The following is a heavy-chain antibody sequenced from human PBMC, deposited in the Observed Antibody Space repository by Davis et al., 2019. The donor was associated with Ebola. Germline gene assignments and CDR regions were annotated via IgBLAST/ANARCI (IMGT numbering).Heavy chain of an antibody. D-gene: IGHD5-18*01. CDR1: EYSFTDYW. CDR3: ARLGSYGSTSYYYYGMDV. J-gene: IGHJ6*02. V-gene: IGHV5-51*01. Sequence: KVSCKGSEYSFTDYWIGWVRQMPGKGLEWMGIIYPDDSDTRYSPSFQGQVIISADKSISTAYLQWSSLKASDTAMYYCARLGSYGSTSYYYYGMDVWGQGTTVTVSS. CDR2: IYPDDSDT.